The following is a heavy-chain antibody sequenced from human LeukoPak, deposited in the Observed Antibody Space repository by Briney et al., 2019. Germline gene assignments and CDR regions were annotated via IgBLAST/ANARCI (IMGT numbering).Heavy chain of an antibody. CDR2: IKQDGSEK. D-gene: IGHD2-15*01. J-gene: IGHJ4*02. Sequence: TGGSLRLSCAASGFTSSVFWMSWVRQAPGKGLEWVANIKQDGSEKYYVDSVKGRFTISRDNDNNSMYLQINSLRAEDTAVYYCARYHGGYFAYWGQGTLVTVSS. CDR3: ARYHGGYFAY. V-gene: IGHV3-7*01. CDR1: GFTSSVFW.